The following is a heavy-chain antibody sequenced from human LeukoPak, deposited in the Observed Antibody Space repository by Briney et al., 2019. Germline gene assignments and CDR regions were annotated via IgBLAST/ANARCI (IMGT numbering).Heavy chain of an antibody. CDR2: IYTSGST. CDR1: GGSISSYY. V-gene: IGHV4-4*07. CDR3: ARDLVQTTSVLLWFGEKDYYYGMDV. Sequence: SETLSLTCTVSGGSISSYYWSWIRQPAGKGLEWIGRIYTSGSTNYNPSLKSRVTMSVDTSKNQFSLKLSSVTAADTAVYYCARDLVQTTSVLLWFGEKDYYYGMDVWGQGTTVTVSS. D-gene: IGHD3-10*01. J-gene: IGHJ6*02.